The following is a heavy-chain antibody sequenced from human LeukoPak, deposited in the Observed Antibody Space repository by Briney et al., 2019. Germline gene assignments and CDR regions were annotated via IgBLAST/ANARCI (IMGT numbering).Heavy chain of an antibody. J-gene: IGHJ4*02. Sequence: GGSLSLSWQASGFTFSSYWMSWVRQAPGKGLEWVANIKQKGSKKYYVDSVKGRFTISRDNAKNSLYLQMNSLRAEDTAVYYCARDLPEKNIVVVPAATTRLSTFDYWGQGTLVTVSS. CDR2: IKQKGSKK. V-gene: IGHV3-7*01. CDR1: GFTFSSYW. D-gene: IGHD2-2*01. CDR3: ARDLPEKNIVVVPAATTRLSTFDY.